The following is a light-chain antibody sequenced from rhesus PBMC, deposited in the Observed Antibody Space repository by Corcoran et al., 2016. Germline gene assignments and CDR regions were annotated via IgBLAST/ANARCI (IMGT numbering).Light chain of an antibody. CDR2: AAP. Sequence: DIQMTQSPSSLSASVGDTVTITCRASQGISSYLNWFQQKPGKAPKLLIYAAPTLQSGVPSRFSGSGSGTDFTLPISSLQPEDFATYYCQQYKSYPYSFGQGTKVEIK. J-gene: IGKJ2*01. CDR3: QQYKSYPYS. CDR1: QGISSY. V-gene: IGKV1-28*02.